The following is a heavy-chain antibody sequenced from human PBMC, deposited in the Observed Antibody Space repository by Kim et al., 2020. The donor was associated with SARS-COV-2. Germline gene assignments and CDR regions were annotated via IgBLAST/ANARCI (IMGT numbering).Heavy chain of an antibody. D-gene: IGHD3-10*01. CDR2: ISYDGSIQ. J-gene: IGHJ6*02. V-gene: IGHV3-30*18. CDR1: GFTFSHYG. Sequence: GGSLRLSCAASGFTFSHYGMHWVRQAPGKGLEWVAIISYDGSIQYYADSLKGRFTISRDNSKNTLFLQMNSLRPEDTAVYYCAKSVTTMVRFSHYYGMDVWGQGTTVTVSS. CDR3: AKSVTTMVRFSHYYGMDV.